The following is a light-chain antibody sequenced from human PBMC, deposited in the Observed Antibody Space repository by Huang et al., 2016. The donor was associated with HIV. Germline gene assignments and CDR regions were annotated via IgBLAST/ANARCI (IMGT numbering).Light chain of an antibody. CDR3: QQYNSYPYT. J-gene: IGKJ2*01. CDR2: KAS. CDR1: QSISRW. Sequence: DIQMTQSPSTLSASIGDRVTITCRARQSISRWLAWYQQKLGKAPKLLIYKASSLESGVPSRFSGSGSGTEFTLTISSLQPDDFATYYCQQYNSYPYTFGQGTKLEIK. V-gene: IGKV1-5*03.